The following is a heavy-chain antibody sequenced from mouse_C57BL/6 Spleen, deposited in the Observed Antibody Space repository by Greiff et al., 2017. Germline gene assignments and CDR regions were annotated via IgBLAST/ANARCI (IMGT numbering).Heavy chain of an antibody. V-gene: IGHV1-55*01. CDR1: GYTFTSYW. Sequence: VQLQQPGAELVKPGASVKMSCKASGYTFTSYWITWVKQRPGQGLEWIGDIYPGSGSTNYNEKFKSKATLTVDTASSTAYMQLSSLTSEDSAVYYCARGFYGTYAMDYWGQGTSVTVSS. D-gene: IGHD1-1*01. J-gene: IGHJ4*01. CDR3: ARGFYGTYAMDY. CDR2: IYPGSGST.